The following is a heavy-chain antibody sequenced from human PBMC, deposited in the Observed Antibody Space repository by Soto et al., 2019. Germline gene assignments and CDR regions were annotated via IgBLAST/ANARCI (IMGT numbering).Heavy chain of an antibody. D-gene: IGHD6-19*01. J-gene: IGHJ5*02. CDR3: ARFYSSGWYVWFDP. CDR2: IIPIFGTA. Sequence: GASVKVSCKASGGTFSSYAISWVRQAPGQGLEWMGGIIPIFGTANYAQKFQGRVTITRDTSTSTVYMELSSLRSEDTAVYYCARFYSSGWYVWFDPWGQGTLVTVSS. V-gene: IGHV1-69*05. CDR1: GGTFSSYA.